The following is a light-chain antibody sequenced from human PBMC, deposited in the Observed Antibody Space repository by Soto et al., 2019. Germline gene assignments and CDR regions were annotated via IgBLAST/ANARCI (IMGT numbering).Light chain of an antibody. CDR1: SSDVGGYNY. CDR3: SSYAGSNNLV. CDR2: EVI. Sequence: QSVLTQPPSASGSPGQSVTISCTGTSSDVGGYNYVSWYQQYPGKAPKLLIYEVIKRPSGVPDRLSGSKSGNTASLTVSGLQAEDEADYYCSSYAGSNNLVFGGGTKLTVL. J-gene: IGLJ2*01. V-gene: IGLV2-8*01.